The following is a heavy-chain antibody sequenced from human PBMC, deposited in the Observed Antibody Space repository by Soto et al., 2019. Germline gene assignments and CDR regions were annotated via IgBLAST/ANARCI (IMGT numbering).Heavy chain of an antibody. D-gene: IGHD3-10*01. Sequence: GASVKVSCTASGYTFTGYYMHWVRQAPGQGLEWMGGIIPIFGTANYAQKFQGRVTITADESTSTAYMVLSSLRSEDTAIYYCATSFGSGSRAFDYWGQGALVTVSS. CDR2: IIPIFGTA. J-gene: IGHJ4*02. V-gene: IGHV1-69*13. CDR1: GYTFTGYY. CDR3: ATSFGSGSRAFDY.